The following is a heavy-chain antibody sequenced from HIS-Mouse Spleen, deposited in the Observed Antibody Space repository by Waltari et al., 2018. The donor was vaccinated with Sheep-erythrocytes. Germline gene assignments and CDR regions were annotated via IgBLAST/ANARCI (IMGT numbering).Heavy chain of an antibody. CDR2: IKQDGSVK. D-gene: IGHD4-17*01. Sequence: EVQLVESGGGLVQPGGSLRLSCAASGFTFSSYWMSWVRQAPGKGVEWVANIKQDGSVKYYVDAVKGRFTISRDNAKNSLYLQMNSLRAEDTAVYYCAKQTLRRTYFDYWGQGTLVTVSS. CDR3: AKQTLRRTYFDY. V-gene: IGHV3-7*03. J-gene: IGHJ4*02. CDR1: GFTFSSYW.